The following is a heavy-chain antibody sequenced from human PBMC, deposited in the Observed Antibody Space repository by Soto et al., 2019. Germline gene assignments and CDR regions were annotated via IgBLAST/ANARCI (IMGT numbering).Heavy chain of an antibody. Sequence: QVQLQESGPGLVKPSGTLSLTCAVSGGSISSSNWWSWVRQPPGKGLEWIGEIYHSGSTNYNPSLKSRVTISVYKSKIQFSLKLSSVTAADTAVYYCARGWVTIFGVVPRIWWFDPWGQGTLVTVSS. V-gene: IGHV4-4*02. CDR1: GGSISSSNW. CDR3: ARGWVTIFGVVPRIWWFDP. CDR2: IYHSGST. J-gene: IGHJ5*02. D-gene: IGHD3-3*01.